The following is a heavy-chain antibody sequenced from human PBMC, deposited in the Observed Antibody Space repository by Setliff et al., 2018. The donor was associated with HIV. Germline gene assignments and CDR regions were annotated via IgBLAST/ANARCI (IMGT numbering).Heavy chain of an antibody. CDR3: ARGWDYGVRKPED. D-gene: IGHD3-10*01. CDR2: ISAYSGET. V-gene: IGHV1-18*01. CDR1: GFDFTNYG. J-gene: IGHJ4*02. Sequence: ASVKVSCKTSGFDFTNYGFTWVRQAPGQGLEWMGWISAYSGETFSTLKFRDRVTLTTDTSTNTAHMELRSLTYGDTAVYFCARGWDYGVRKPEDWGQGTLVTVS.